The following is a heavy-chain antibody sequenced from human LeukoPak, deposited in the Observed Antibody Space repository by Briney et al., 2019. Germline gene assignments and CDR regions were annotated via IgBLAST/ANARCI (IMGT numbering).Heavy chain of an antibody. D-gene: IGHD5-24*01. Sequence: ASETLSLTCAVYGGSFSGYYWSWIRQPLGKGLEWIGEINHSGSTNYNPSLKSRVTISVDTSKNQFSLKLSSVTAADTAVYYCARGAVDGYRDYWGQGTLVTVSS. V-gene: IGHV4-34*01. CDR2: INHSGST. CDR3: ARGAVDGYRDY. CDR1: GGSFSGYY. J-gene: IGHJ4*02.